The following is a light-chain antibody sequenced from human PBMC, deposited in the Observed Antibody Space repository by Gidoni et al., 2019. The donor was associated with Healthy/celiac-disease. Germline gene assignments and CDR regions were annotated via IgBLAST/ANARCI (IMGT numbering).Light chain of an antibody. V-gene: IGKV1-39*01. CDR2: AAS. CDR3: QQSYSTPRLT. Sequence: DIQMTASPSSLSASVGDRVTITCRASQSISSYLNWYQQKPGKAPKLLIYAASSLQSGVPSRFSGSGSGTDFTLTISSLQPEDFATYYCQQSYSTPRLTFGGGTKVEIK. CDR1: QSISSY. J-gene: IGKJ4*01.